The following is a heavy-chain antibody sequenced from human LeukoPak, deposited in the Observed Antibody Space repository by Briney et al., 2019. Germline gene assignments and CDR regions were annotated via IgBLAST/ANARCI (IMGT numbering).Heavy chain of an antibody. CDR3: AREGTPGTLDY. V-gene: IGHV3-64*01. CDR2: ISGDGGST. D-gene: IGHD6-13*01. CDR1: GFTFSSYW. J-gene: IGHJ4*02. Sequence: PGGSLRLSCAASGFTFSSYWMSWVRQAPGKGLESISAISGDGGSTYYANSVKGRFTISRDNSEHTLYLQMGSLTAEDMAVYYCAREGTPGTLDYWGQGTLVTVSS.